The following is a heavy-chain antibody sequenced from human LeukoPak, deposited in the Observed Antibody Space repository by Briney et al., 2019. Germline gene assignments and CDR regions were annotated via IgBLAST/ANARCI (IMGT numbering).Heavy chain of an antibody. CDR3: ARAGVNDYGGKSLAFDI. CDR1: GGTFSSYA. D-gene: IGHD4-23*01. J-gene: IGHJ3*02. CDR2: IIPIFGTA. Sequence: SVKVSCKASGGTFSSYAISWVRQAPGQGLEWMGRIIPIFGTANYAQKFQGRVTITTDESTSTAYRELSSLRSEDTAVYYCARAGVNDYGGKSLAFDIWGQGTMVTVSS. V-gene: IGHV1-69*05.